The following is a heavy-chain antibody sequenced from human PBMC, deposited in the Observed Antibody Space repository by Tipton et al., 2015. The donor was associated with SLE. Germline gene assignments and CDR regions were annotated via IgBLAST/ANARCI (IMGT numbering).Heavy chain of an antibody. D-gene: IGHD1-26*01. CDR3: ARHFSGSYSFDY. CDR1: GYSISSGYY. CDR2: FYHSGST. J-gene: IGHJ4*02. V-gene: IGHV4-38-2*02. Sequence: TLSLTCNVSGYSISSGYYWGWIRQFPGKGLEWIGSFYHSGSTYYNPSLKSRVTISVDTSKNQVSLKLSSVTAADTALYYCARHFSGSYSFDYWGQGKLVTVSS.